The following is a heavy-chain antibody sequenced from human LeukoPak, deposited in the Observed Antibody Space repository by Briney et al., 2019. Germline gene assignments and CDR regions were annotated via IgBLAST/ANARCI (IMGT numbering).Heavy chain of an antibody. CDR2: IGASGADT. D-gene: IGHD3-22*01. CDR1: GFTFTNYA. Sequence: PGGSLRLSCAASGFTFTNYAMTWVRQAPGKGLEGVSVIGASGADTYYADSVKGRFTVSRDNSQNTLFLHMSSLRAEGTAVYFCARRPRDTSGYYLGAFHGWGQGTTVTVSS. J-gene: IGHJ3*01. CDR3: ARRPRDTSGYYLGAFHG. V-gene: IGHV3-23*01.